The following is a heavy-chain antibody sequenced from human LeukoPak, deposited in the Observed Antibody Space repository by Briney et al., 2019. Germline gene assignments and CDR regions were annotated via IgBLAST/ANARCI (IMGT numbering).Heavy chain of an antibody. J-gene: IGHJ4*02. D-gene: IGHD1-14*01. Sequence: SETLSLTCTVSGDSIITYYWSWIRQPPGKGLEWIGYMYYSGSTNSNPSLKSRLAMSVDTSKNQFSVKLSSVTAADTAVYYCARQHSPGYFDYWGQGTLVTVSS. CDR1: GDSIITYY. CDR2: MYYSGST. CDR3: ARQHSPGYFDY. V-gene: IGHV4-59*08.